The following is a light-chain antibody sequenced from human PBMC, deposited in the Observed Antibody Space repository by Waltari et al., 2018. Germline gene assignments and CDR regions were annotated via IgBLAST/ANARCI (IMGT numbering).Light chain of an antibody. V-gene: IGKV3-20*01. Sequence: EIVLTQSPDTLSLSPWERATLSCRASQSGSGSYLAWYQQKPGQAPRLLISDASSRATDIPDRFSGSGSGTDFTLTISRLEPEDFAVYYCQQYGTSPTWTFGQGTKVEIK. CDR1: QSGSGSY. CDR3: QQYGTSPTWT. CDR2: DAS. J-gene: IGKJ1*01.